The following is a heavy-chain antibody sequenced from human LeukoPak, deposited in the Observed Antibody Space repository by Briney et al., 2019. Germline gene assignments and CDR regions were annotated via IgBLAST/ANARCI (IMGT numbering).Heavy chain of an antibody. CDR2: ISSSGSTI. V-gene: IGHV3-48*03. CDR1: GFTFSSYE. Sequence: PGGSLRLSCAASGFTFSSYEMNWVRQAPGKGLEWVSYISSSGSTIYYADSVKGRFTISRDNAKNSLYLQMNSLRVEDTALYYCVRDFSGESRYGGYWGPGTLVTVSS. J-gene: IGHJ4*02. CDR3: VRDFSGESRYGGY. D-gene: IGHD5-12*01.